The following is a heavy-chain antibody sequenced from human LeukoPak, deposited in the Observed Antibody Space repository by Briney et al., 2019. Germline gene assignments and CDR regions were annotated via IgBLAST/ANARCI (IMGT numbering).Heavy chain of an antibody. CDR3: ARGIVGISV. J-gene: IGHJ3*01. CDR2: IYYSGNT. D-gene: IGHD1-26*01. Sequence: SETLSLTCTVSGGSFSFYYWTWIRLPPGKGLEWIGYIYYSGNTKYNPSLKSRVTISLDTSKNQFSLKLTSVTAADTAVYYCARGIVGISVWGQGTMVTVSS. V-gene: IGHV4-59*01. CDR1: GGSFSFYY.